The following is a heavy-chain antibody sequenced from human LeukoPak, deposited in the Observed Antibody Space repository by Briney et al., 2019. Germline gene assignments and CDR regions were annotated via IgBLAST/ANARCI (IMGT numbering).Heavy chain of an antibody. CDR3: ARDSDSGYGPFAS. CDR1: GFTVSNNA. CDR2: IISSGATT. J-gene: IGHJ4*02. Sequence: GGSLRLSCAASGFTVSNNAMSWVRQAPGQGLDWVSAIISSGATTYYADSVQGRFTISRDNSKTTVYLHMNSLRAEDTAVYYCARDSDSGYGPFASWGQGTLVTVSS. V-gene: IGHV3-23*01. D-gene: IGHD5-12*01.